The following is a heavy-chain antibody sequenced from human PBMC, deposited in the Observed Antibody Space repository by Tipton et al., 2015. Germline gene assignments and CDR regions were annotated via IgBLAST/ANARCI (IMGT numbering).Heavy chain of an antibody. CDR3: ARDLEHGMDV. Sequence: TLSLTCAVSAYSISSDYYWGWIRQPPGKGLEWIGYIYYSGSTNYNPSLKSRVTISVDTSKDQFSLKMSSVTAADTAVYFCARDLEHGMDVWGQGTTVTVS. CDR1: AYSISSDYY. CDR2: IYYSGST. V-gene: IGHV4-61*01. J-gene: IGHJ6*02.